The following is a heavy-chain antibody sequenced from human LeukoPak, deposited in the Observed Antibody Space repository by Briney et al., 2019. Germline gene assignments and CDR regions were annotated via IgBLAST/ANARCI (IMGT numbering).Heavy chain of an antibody. CDR2: IYTGGST. CDR3: AREGLVNRALWEPMDWYFDL. V-gene: IGHV4-4*07. J-gene: IGHJ2*01. Sequence: SETLSLTCAVSGGSISDYYWSWIRQPAGKGLEWIGRIYTGGSTNQNPSLKSRVTMSVDTSKNQFSLKLSSVTAADTAVYYCAREGLVNRALWEPMDWYFDLWGHGTLVTVSS. CDR1: GGSISDYY. D-gene: IGHD1-14*01.